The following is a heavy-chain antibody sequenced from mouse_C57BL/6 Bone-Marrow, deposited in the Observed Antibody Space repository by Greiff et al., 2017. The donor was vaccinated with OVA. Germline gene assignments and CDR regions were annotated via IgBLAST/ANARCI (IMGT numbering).Heavy chain of an antibody. Sequence: VKVVESGAELVRPGASVKLSCKASGYTFTDYYINWVKQRPGQGLEWIARIYPGSGNTYYNEKFKGKATLTAEKSSSTAYLQLSSLTSEDSAVFFCAGGFLRPPCFAYWGQGTLVTVSA. D-gene: IGHD1-2*01. J-gene: IGHJ3*01. CDR2: IYPGSGNT. CDR1: GYTFTDYY. CDR3: AGGFLRPPCFAY. V-gene: IGHV1-76*01.